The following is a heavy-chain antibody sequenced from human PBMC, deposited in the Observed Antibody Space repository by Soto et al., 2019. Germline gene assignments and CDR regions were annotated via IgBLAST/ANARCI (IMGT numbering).Heavy chain of an antibody. V-gene: IGHV4-4*02. CDR1: GDSINNSHW. D-gene: IGHD6-13*01. CDR2: TYHSGTT. CDR3: AREVNSSPARGPNWFDP. Sequence: QVQLQESGPGLVQPSGTLSLTCAVSGDSINNSHWWSWVRQTPGKGLEWIGETYHSGTTNYNPSLKTRVTISIDKSKNQFSLKMNSVTAADTAVYYCAREVNSSPARGPNWFDPWGQGTLVTVSS. J-gene: IGHJ5*02.